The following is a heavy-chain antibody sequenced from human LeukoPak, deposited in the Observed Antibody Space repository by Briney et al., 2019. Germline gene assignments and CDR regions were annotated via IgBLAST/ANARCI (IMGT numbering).Heavy chain of an antibody. CDR2: IFYGGST. Sequence: SETLCLTCTVSGGSISSHYWSWIRQPPGKGLEWIGYIFYGGSTYYNPSLMSRVIISADTSTNKLSLKLSSVTAADTAVYYCARDHCSGGSRHRPRYYYYCYGMAVWGQGTTVTVSS. CDR1: GGSISSHY. J-gene: IGHJ6*02. CDR3: ARDHCSGGSRHRPRYYYYCYGMAV. V-gene: IGHV4-4*08. D-gene: IGHD2-15*01.